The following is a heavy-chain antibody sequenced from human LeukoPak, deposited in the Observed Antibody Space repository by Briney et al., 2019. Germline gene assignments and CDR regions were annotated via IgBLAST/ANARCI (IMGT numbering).Heavy chain of an antibody. D-gene: IGHD2-2*01. CDR1: GFTFADYS. CDR3: AKPFSVVIPAAPGY. J-gene: IGHJ4*02. V-gene: IGHV3-49*03. Sequence: PGGSLRLSCIASGFTFADYSMTWFRQAPGKGLEWVGLIRSKGYEGPTEYAASVKGRFTISRDDSKNTLYLQMNSLRVEDTAVYYCAKPFSVVIPAAPGYWGQGTPVTVSS. CDR2: IRSKGYEGPT.